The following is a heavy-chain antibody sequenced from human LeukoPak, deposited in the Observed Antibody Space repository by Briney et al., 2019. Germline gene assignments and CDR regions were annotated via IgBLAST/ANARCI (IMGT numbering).Heavy chain of an antibody. CDR2: IYYSGST. V-gene: IGHV4-30-4*01. J-gene: IGHJ5*02. CDR1: GGSISSGDYY. CDR3: SGGTVTTFGRNWFDP. D-gene: IGHD4-17*01. Sequence: SETLSLTCTVSGGSISSGDYYWSRIRQPPGKGLEWIGYIYYSGSTYYNPSLKSRVTISVDTSKNQFSLKLSSVTAADTAVYYCSGGTVTTFGRNWFDPWGQGTLVTVSS.